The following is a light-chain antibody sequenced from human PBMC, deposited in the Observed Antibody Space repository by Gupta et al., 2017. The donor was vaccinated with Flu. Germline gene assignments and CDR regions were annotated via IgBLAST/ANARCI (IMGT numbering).Light chain of an antibody. CDR3: QQYYTSPIT. J-gene: IGKJ5*01. Sequence: DIVMTQSPDSLAVSLGERATLNCKSSKSVLYSSNNKNYLAWYQQKPGQPPKLLIYWATTRQSGVPDRFSGSGSGTDFTLTISSLQAEDVAVYYCQQYYTSPITFGQGTRLDI. CDR2: WAT. V-gene: IGKV4-1*01. CDR1: KSVLYSSNNKNY.